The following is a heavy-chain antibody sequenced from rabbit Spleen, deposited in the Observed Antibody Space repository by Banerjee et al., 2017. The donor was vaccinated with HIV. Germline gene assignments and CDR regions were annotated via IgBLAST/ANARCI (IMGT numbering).Heavy chain of an antibody. CDR2: IYTGSSGST. Sequence: QEQLEESGGDLVKPGASLTLTCTASGFSFSSSDYMCWVRQAPGKGLEWIACIYTGSSGSTYYATWAKGRFTISKSSSTTVTLQMTSLTAADTATYFCARSDDGYVNDGGAYFNLWGQGTLVTVS. J-gene: IGHJ4*01. CDR1: GFSFSSSDY. CDR3: ARSDDGYVNDGGAYFNL. V-gene: IGHV1S45*01. D-gene: IGHD6-1*01.